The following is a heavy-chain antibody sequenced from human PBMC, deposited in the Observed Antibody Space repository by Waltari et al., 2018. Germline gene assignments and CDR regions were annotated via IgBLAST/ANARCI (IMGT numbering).Heavy chain of an antibody. J-gene: IGHJ4*02. CDR1: GFTFSSYA. V-gene: IGHV3-30-3*01. CDR3: ARVFINLVVSYGDN. CDR2: ISYDGSNK. Sequence: QVQLVESGGGVVQPGRSLRLSCAASGFTFSSYAMHWVRQAPGKGVEWVAVISYDGSNKDYAESVKGRFTISRDNSKNTLYLQMNSLRAEDTAVYYCARVFINLVVSYGDNWGQGTLVTVSS. D-gene: IGHD5-18*01.